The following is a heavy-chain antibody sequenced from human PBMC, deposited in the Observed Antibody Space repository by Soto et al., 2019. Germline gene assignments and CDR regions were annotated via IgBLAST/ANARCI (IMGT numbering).Heavy chain of an antibody. Sequence: PGGTLRLSCAASGFSLSSHWVQWVRQSPGKGLVWVSRISSDGGSTSYADSVKSRITINPVTSKNQFSLQLDSVTPDDTAVYYCARDRDATIGNYFDFWGQGTLVTVSS. J-gene: IGHJ4*02. CDR2: ISSDGGST. CDR1: GFSLSSHW. V-gene: IGHV3-74*01. D-gene: IGHD1-1*01. CDR3: ARDRDATIGNYFDF.